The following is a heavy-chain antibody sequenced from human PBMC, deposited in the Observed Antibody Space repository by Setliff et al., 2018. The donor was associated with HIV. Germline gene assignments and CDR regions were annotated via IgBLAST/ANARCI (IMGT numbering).Heavy chain of an antibody. CDR1: GGSISSGSYY. CDR3: ARERSRGYTDPPRFDY. CDR2: IYTSGST. Sequence: SETLSLTCTVSGGSISSGSYYWSWIRQPAGKGLEWIGHIYTSGSTNYNPSLKSRVTISVDTSKNQFSLRLTSVTAADAAVYYCARERSRGYTDPPRFDYWGQGTLVTVSS. V-gene: IGHV4-61*09. D-gene: IGHD5-18*01. J-gene: IGHJ4*02.